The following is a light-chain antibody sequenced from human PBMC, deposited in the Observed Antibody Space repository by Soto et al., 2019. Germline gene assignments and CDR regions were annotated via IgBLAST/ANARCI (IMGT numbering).Light chain of an antibody. CDR2: DAS. V-gene: IGKV3-11*01. CDR3: QQRKNWPPWT. Sequence: EIVLTQSPATLSLSPGEIATLSCRASQSVSSYLAWYQQKPGQAPSLLIYDASNRANGIPARFSGSGSGTDFTLTISSLEPEDFAVYYCQQRKNWPPWTFGQGTKVEIK. CDR1: QSVSSY. J-gene: IGKJ1*01.